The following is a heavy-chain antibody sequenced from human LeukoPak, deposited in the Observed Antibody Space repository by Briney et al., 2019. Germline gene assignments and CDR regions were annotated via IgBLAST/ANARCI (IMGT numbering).Heavy chain of an antibody. V-gene: IGHV4-59*01. CDR3: ARDYPDKRIGDGFDI. J-gene: IGHJ3*02. CDR2: SHYSGYS. D-gene: IGHD2-15*01. Sequence: PSETLSLTCTVSGGSISSYYWSWIRQPPGKGLEWVGYSHYSGYSNYNPSLKRRVTISMDTSKNQFSLNLNYVTAAATAVYFCARDYPDKRIGDGFDIWGEGTMVTASS. CDR1: GGSISSYY.